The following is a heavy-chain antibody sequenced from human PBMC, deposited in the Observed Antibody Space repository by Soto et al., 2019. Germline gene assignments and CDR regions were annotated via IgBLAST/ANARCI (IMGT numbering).Heavy chain of an antibody. J-gene: IGHJ4*02. CDR3: AKAGYCTNGVCYLYYFDY. CDR1: GFTFNSYA. D-gene: IGHD2-8*01. V-gene: IGHV3-23*01. Sequence: GGSLRLSCAASGFTFNSYAMSWVRQAPGKGLEWVSVISGSGGSRYYADSVKGRFTISRDNSKNTLYLQMNSLRAEDTAVYYCAKAGYCTNGVCYLYYFDYWGQGTLVTV. CDR2: ISGSGGSR.